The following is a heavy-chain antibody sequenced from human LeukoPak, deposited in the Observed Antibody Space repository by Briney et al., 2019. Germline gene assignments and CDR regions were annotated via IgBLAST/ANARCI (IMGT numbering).Heavy chain of an antibody. CDR3: ARHGRNYDSIYGMDV. J-gene: IGHJ6*02. D-gene: IGHD3-22*01. CDR2: IAYTGST. V-gene: IGHV4-59*08. Sequence: PSETLSLTCSVSGGSVSGGSISSYYWSWMRQPPGKGLEWIGFIAYTGSTNYNPSLKSRVTISVDTSKNQFSLKLSSVTAADTAVYYCARHGRNYDSIYGMDVWGQGTTVTVSS. CDR1: GGSVSGGSISSYY.